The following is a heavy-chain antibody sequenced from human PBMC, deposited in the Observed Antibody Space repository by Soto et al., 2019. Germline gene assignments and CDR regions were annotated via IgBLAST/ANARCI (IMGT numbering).Heavy chain of an antibody. CDR3: ARASAIGGPIYSD. D-gene: IGHD3-16*01. CDR2: IYHSGST. J-gene: IGHJ4*02. Sequence: PSETLSLTCAVSGGSISSGGYSWSWIRQPPGKGLEWIGYIYHSGSTYYNPSLKSRVTISVDRSKNQFSLKLSSVTAADTAVYYCARASAIGGPIYSDWGQGTLVTVS. CDR1: GGSISSGGYS. V-gene: IGHV4-30-2*01.